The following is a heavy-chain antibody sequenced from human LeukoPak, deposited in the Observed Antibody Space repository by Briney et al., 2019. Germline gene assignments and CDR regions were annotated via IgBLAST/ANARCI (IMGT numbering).Heavy chain of an antibody. J-gene: IGHJ4*02. D-gene: IGHD5-18*01. CDR1: GYSISSGYY. V-gene: IGHV4-38-2*02. CDR2: IYHSGST. CDR3: ARGRGYGYPYGFDY. Sequence: RPSETLSLTCTVSGYSISSGYYWGWIRQPPRKGLEWIGSIYHSGSTYYNPSLKSRVTISVDTSKNQLSLKLSSVTAADTAVYYCARGRGYGYPYGFDYWGQGTLVTVSS.